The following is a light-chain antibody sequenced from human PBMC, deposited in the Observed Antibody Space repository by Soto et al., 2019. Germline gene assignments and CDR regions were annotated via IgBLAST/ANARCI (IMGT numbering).Light chain of an antibody. Sequence: QSVLAQPASVSGSPGQSITISCSGTSSDVGGYNYVSWYQRHPGKAPKLLIYEVTNRPSGVSNRFSGSKSGNTASLTISGLQAEDEAAYYCKSYTSISTWVFGGGT. V-gene: IGLV2-14*01. J-gene: IGLJ3*02. CDR1: SSDVGGYNY. CDR2: EVT. CDR3: KSYTSISTWV.